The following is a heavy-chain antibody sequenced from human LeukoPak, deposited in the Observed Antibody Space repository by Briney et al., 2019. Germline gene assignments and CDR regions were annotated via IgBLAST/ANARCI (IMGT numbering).Heavy chain of an antibody. CDR2: IKSRADGGTT. CDR3: STHHTSGF. Sequence: PGGSLRLSCAASFSTFNKAWMNWVRQAPGKGLEWVGRIKSRADGGTTDYATPVKDRFTISRDDSENTAFLQMNSLKTEDTAIYYCSTHHTSGFWGQGTLVTVSS. J-gene: IGHJ4*02. V-gene: IGHV3-15*07. CDR1: FSTFNKAW. D-gene: IGHD2-15*01.